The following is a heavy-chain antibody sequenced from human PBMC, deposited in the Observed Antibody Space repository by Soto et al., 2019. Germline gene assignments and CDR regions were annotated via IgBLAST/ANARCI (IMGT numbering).Heavy chain of an antibody. CDR3: ARGWYSSSWYLSSKSYYYYGMDV. Sequence: PSETLSLTCTVSGGSISSYYWSWIRQPPGKGLEWIGYIYYSGSTNYNPSLKSRVTMSVDTSKNQFSLKLSSVTAADTAVYYCARGWYSSSWYLSSKSYYYYGMDVWGQGTTVTVSS. CDR2: IYYSGST. J-gene: IGHJ6*02. V-gene: IGHV4-59*01. D-gene: IGHD6-13*01. CDR1: GGSISSYY.